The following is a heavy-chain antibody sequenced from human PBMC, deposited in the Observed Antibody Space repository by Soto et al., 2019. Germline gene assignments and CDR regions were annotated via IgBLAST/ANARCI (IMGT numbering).Heavy chain of an antibody. D-gene: IGHD5-18*01. CDR1: GYSFTSYG. J-gene: IGHJ6*02. CDR3: GRCRTDSYAMDV. CDR2: ISPYSGRT. Sequence: QVHLVQSGSDVEKPGASVKVSCKASGYSFTSYGIGWVRQVPGQGPEWMGWISPYSGRTNYAQSVKGRVVMTTDISTNTVYLELRSLRSDDSAIYYCGRCRTDSYAMDVWGQGTKVTVSS. V-gene: IGHV1-18*01.